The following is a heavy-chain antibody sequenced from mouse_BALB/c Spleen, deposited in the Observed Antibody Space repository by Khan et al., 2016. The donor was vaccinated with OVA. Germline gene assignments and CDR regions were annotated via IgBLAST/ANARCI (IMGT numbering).Heavy chain of an antibody. V-gene: IGHV3-2*02. J-gene: IGHJ2*01. CDR1: GYSITSDYA. D-gene: IGHD1-1*01. CDR2: ISYSGRT. Sequence: EVQLQESGPGLVKPSQSLSLTCTVTGYSITSDYAWNWIRQFPGNKLEWMGYISYSGRTSYNPSLKSRISITRDTSKNQFFLKLNSVTNEDTATYYSARSGTITTVVATDCDDWGQGTTLTVSS. CDR3: ARSGTITTVVATDCDD.